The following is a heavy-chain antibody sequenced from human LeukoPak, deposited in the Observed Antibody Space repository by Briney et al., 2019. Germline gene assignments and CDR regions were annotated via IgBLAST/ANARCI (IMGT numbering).Heavy chain of an antibody. Sequence: GGSLRLSCAASGFTFSSYAMSWVRQAPGKGLEWVSAISGSGGSTYYADSVKGRFTISRDNSKNTLYLQMNSLRAEDTAVYYCARDRSGGDYVDAFDIWGQGTMVTVSS. CDR3: ARDRSGGDYVDAFDI. D-gene: IGHD4-17*01. V-gene: IGHV3-23*01. CDR1: GFTFSSYA. CDR2: ISGSGGST. J-gene: IGHJ3*02.